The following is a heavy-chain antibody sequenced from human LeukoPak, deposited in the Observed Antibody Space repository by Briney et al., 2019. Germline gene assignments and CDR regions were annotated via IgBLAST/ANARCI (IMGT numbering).Heavy chain of an antibody. CDR3: ARGGSGWFDAFDI. J-gene: IGHJ3*02. Sequence: ASVKVSCKASGYIFIAYYMHWVRQAPGQGLEWMGWINPDSGGTKYAQNFHGRVTMTRDTSINTVYMELSSLRSEDTAVYYCARGGSGWFDAFDIWGQGTMVTVSS. D-gene: IGHD6-19*01. CDR2: INPDSGGT. V-gene: IGHV1-2*02. CDR1: GYIFIAYY.